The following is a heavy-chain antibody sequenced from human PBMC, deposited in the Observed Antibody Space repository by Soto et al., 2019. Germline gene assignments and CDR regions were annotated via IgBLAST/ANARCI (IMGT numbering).Heavy chain of an antibody. CDR1: GGSISSGGYS. CDR2: IYHSGST. CDR3: AISGFWSGYYSFSYPNWFDP. V-gene: IGHV4-30-2*02. J-gene: IGHJ5*02. Sequence: SETLSLTCAVSGGSISSGGYSWSWIRQPPGKGLEWIGYIYHSGSTYYNPSLKSRVTISVDTSKNQFSLKLSSVTAADTAVYYCAISGFWSGYYSFSYPNWFDPWGQGTLVTVSS. D-gene: IGHD3-3*01.